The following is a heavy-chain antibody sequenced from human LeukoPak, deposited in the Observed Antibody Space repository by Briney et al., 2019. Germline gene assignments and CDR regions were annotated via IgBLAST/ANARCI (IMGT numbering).Heavy chain of an antibody. CDR1: GFTFSSYW. J-gene: IGHJ6*03. CDR3: ARDFYCSSTSCYFYYYYYMDV. CDR2: IKQDGSEK. Sequence: GGSLRLYCAASGFTFSSYWMSWVRQTPGKGLEWVANIKQDGSEKYYVDSVKGRFTISRDNAKNSLYLQMNSLRAEDTAVYYCARDFYCSSTSCYFYYYYYMDVWGKGTTVTVSS. D-gene: IGHD2-2*01. V-gene: IGHV3-7*01.